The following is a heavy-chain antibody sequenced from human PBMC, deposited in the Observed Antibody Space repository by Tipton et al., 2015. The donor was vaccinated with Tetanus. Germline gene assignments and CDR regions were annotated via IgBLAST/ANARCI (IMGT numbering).Heavy chain of an antibody. J-gene: IGHJ4*02. Sequence: QSGAEVKKPGSSVRVSCKASGYHFTTFGINWVRQAPGQGLEWMGRLIPVLGLPSYAQKFQGRVTLTADNSTSTAYMELSGLRSDDTAVYYCARNTVAGTVTFDYWGQGTLVTVSS. V-gene: IGHV1-69*04. D-gene: IGHD6-19*01. CDR1: GYHFTTFG. CDR2: LIPVLGLP. CDR3: ARNTVAGTVTFDY.